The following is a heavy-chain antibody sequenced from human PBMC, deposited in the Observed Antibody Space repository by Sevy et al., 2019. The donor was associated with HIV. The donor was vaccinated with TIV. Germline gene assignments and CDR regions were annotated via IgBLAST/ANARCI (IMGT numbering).Heavy chain of an antibody. Sequence: SETLSLTCSVSGVSVSSDHYYWTWIRQPPGKGLEWIGYMYSSRSTNYNSSLKSRVTISVDTSKNQFSLKLTSVTAADTAVYYCARVSVTLAGKPHFDFWGQGTQVTVSS. CDR3: ARVSVTLAGKPHFDF. CDR1: GVSVSSDHYY. CDR2: MYSSRST. J-gene: IGHJ4*02. D-gene: IGHD6-19*01. V-gene: IGHV4-61*01.